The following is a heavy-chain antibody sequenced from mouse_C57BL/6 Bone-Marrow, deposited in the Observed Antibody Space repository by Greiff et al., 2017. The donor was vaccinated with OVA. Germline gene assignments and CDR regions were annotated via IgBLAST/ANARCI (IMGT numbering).Heavy chain of an antibody. CDR1: GFTFSSYA. Sequence: EVQLQESGGGLVKPGGSLKLSCAASGFTFSSYAMSWVRQTPEKRLEWVATISDGGSYTYYPDNVKGRFTISRDNAKNNLYLQMSHLKSEDTAMYYCARGGGLLLSWFAYWGQGTLVTVSA. V-gene: IGHV5-4*01. CDR2: ISDGGSYT. D-gene: IGHD2-3*01. J-gene: IGHJ3*01. CDR3: ARGGGLLLSWFAY.